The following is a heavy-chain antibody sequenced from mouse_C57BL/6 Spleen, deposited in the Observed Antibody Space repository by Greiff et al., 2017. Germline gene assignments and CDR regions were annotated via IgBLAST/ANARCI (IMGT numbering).Heavy chain of an antibody. CDR1: GYTFTSYW. Sequence: QVQLKQPGAELVKPGASVKMSCKASGYTFTSYWITWVKQRPGQGLEWIGDIYPGSGSTNYNEKFKSKATLTVDTSSSTAYMQLSSLTSEDSAVYYCARQPYGSRGDYWGQGTTLTVSS. V-gene: IGHV1-55*01. CDR3: ARQPYGSRGDY. CDR2: IYPGSGST. D-gene: IGHD1-1*01. J-gene: IGHJ2*01.